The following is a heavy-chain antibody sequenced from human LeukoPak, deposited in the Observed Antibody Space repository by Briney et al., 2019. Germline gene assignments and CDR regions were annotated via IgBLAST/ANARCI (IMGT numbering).Heavy chain of an antibody. CDR3: ARGGYYGGNSYYFDY. V-gene: IGHV4-59*01. CDR2: IYYSGST. CDR1: GGSIGSYY. Sequence: SETLSLTCTVSGGSIGSYYWSWIRQPPGKGLEWIGYIYYSGSTNYNPSLKSRVTISVDTSKNQFSLKLSSVTAADTAVYYCARGGYYGGNSYYFDYWGQGTLVTVSS. J-gene: IGHJ4*02. D-gene: IGHD4-23*01.